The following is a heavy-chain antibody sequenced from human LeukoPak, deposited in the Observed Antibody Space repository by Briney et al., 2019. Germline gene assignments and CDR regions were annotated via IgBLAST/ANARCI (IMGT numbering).Heavy chain of an antibody. Sequence: GESLKISCKGSGYSFTSYWIGWVRQMPGKGLEWMGIIYPGDSDTRYSPSFQGQVTISADKSISTAYLQWSSLKASDTAMYYCATSRGLIVGATSDAFDIWGQGTMVTVSS. V-gene: IGHV5-51*01. D-gene: IGHD1-26*01. CDR3: ATSRGLIVGATSDAFDI. CDR2: IYPGDSDT. J-gene: IGHJ3*02. CDR1: GYSFTSYW.